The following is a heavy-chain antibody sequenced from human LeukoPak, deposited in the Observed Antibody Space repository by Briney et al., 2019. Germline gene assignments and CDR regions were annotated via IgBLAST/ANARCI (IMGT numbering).Heavy chain of an antibody. J-gene: IGHJ4*02. CDR1: GGSFSGYY. CDR3: ARGRGRSGYDSGSYVYYFDY. V-gene: IGHV4-34*01. Sequence: PSETLSLTCAAYGGSFSGYYWSWLPQPPGKGLEWSGEINHSGSTNYNPSLKSRVTISVDTSKNQFSLKLSSVTAAATAVYYCARGRGRSGYDSGSYVYYFDYWGQGTLVTVSS. D-gene: IGHD3-10*01. CDR2: INHSGST.